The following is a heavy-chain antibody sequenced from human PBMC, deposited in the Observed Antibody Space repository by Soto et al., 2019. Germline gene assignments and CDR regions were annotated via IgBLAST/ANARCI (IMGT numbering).Heavy chain of an antibody. D-gene: IGHD3-10*01. CDR2: ISAYNGNT. Sequence: ASVKVSCKASGYTFTSYGISWVRQAPGQGLEWMGWISAYNGNTNYAQKLQGRVTMTTDTSTSTAYMELRSLRSDDTAVYYCASDRSGWLQSRHDAFYIWGQGTMVTVSS. CDR3: ASDRSGWLQSRHDAFYI. CDR1: GYTFTSYG. V-gene: IGHV1-18*04. J-gene: IGHJ3*02.